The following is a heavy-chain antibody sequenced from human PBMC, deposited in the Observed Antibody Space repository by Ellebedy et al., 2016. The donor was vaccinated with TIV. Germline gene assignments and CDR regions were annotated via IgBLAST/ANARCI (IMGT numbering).Heavy chain of an antibody. CDR3: VKAWHSNSWYSNWFDP. D-gene: IGHD6-13*01. J-gene: IGHJ5*02. CDR2: ISDNGITT. V-gene: IGHV3-64D*09. Sequence: GESLKISCSVSGFTFSSYAMHWVRQAPGKGLQSVAAISDNGITTDYADSVGGRFTISRDNSKTTLYLQMRSLRPEDTAVYYCVKAWHSNSWYSNWFDPWGQGTLVIVSS. CDR1: GFTFSSYA.